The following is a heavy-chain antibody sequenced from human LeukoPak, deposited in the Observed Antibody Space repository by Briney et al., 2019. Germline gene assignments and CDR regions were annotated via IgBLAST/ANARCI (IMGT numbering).Heavy chain of an antibody. CDR3: ARGRDAVLLWFGTSMRRYYFDY. Sequence: ASVKVSCKASGYTFTNYYMHWVRQAPGQGLEWLGLITPSGGSTWYAQKFQGRVTMTRDTSTSTVYMELSSLRSEDTAVYYCARGRDAVLLWFGTSMRRYYFDYWGQGTLVTVSS. CDR2: ITPSGGST. J-gene: IGHJ4*02. D-gene: IGHD3-10*01. CDR1: GYTFTNYY. V-gene: IGHV1-46*01.